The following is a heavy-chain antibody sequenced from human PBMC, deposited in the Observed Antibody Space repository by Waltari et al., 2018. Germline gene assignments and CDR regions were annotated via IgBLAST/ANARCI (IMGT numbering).Heavy chain of an antibody. Sequence: EGQLVESGGGLVQPGGSLKLYCAASGFTFSSFWMHWVRQVPGQGLVWVSRINSDGSDTSYADSVRGRFTVSRDNAKNMAYLQMNSLRAEDTAIYYCTRDSPSWIWGQGTMVSVSS. J-gene: IGHJ3*02. CDR3: TRDSPSWI. CDR2: INSDGSDT. V-gene: IGHV3-74*01. CDR1: GFTFSSFW.